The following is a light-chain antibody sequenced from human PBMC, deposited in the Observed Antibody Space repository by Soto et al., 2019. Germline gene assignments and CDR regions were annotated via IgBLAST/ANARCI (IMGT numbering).Light chain of an antibody. CDR1: QSVSSY. CDR3: QHYSDWPLT. J-gene: IGKJ4*01. V-gene: IGKV3-15*01. Sequence: EIVFTQSPATLSLSPGERATLSCRASQSVSSYLAWYQQKPGQAPRLLIYGASTRATGIPARFSGSASGTEFTLTITSLQSEDFAVYYCQHYSDWPLTFGGGTKV. CDR2: GAS.